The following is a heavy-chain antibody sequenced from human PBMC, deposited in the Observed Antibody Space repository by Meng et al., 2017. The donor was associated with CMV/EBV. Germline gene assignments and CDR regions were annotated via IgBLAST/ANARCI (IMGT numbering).Heavy chain of an antibody. J-gene: IGHJ6*02. D-gene: IGHD5-24*01. Sequence: SVKVSCKASGGTFSSYAISWVRQAPGQGLEWMGGIIPTFGTANYAQKFQGRVTITTDESTSTAYMELSSLRSEDTAVYYCARHIDGYNPFYYYYYGMDVWGQGTTVTVSS. CDR2: IIPTFGTA. V-gene: IGHV1-69*05. CDR3: ARHIDGYNPFYYYYYGMDV. CDR1: GGTFSSYA.